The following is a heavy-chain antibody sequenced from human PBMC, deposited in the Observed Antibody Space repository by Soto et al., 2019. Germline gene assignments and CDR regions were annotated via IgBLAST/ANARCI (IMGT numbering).Heavy chain of an antibody. V-gene: IGHV3-15*07. J-gene: IGHJ3*02. CDR1: GFTFSNAW. CDR2: IKSKADGGTT. D-gene: IGHD3-16*01. Sequence: EVQLVESGGGLVKPGGSLRLSCAASGFTFSNAWLNWVRQAPGKGLEWVGRIKSKADGGTTEYAAPVKGRFTISRDDSKNTLYLQMNSLKTEDTAVYYCTTVKNWGVDSFDIWCQGTMVTVSS. CDR3: TTVKNWGVDSFDI.